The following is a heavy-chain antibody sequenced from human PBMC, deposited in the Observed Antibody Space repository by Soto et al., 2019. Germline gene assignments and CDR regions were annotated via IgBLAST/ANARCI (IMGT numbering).Heavy chain of an antibody. D-gene: IGHD1-1*01. CDR3: ARGLLQFDY. CDR2: IYNSETT. J-gene: IGHJ4*02. CDR1: GGSISSYY. V-gene: IGHV4-59*01. Sequence: SETLSLTCTVSGGSISSYYWSWIRQPPGKGLEWIGYIYNSETTNYNPSLKSRVTISVDTSKKQFSLKMTSVTAADTAVYYCARGLLQFDYWGQGTLVTVSS.